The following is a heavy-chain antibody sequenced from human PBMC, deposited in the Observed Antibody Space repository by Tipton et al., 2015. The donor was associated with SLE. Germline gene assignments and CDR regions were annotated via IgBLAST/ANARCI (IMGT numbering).Heavy chain of an antibody. CDR3: ARWIPLTGINV. J-gene: IGHJ6*02. CDR1: GGSISSGGYY. D-gene: IGHD5-18*01. Sequence: TLSLTCTVSGGSISSGGYYWTWIRQHPGTGLEWIGYIYRSGATYYNPSLKGRVSISLDTSENQFSLMLSSVTAADTAMYYCARWIPLTGINVWGQGATVTVSS. CDR2: IYRSGAT. V-gene: IGHV4-31*03.